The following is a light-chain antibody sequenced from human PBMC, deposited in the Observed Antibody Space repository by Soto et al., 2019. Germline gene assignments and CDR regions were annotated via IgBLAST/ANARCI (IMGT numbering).Light chain of an antibody. CDR3: RHYGSSPFT. CDR2: GVS. V-gene: IGKV3-20*01. Sequence: EIVLTQSPGTLSLSPGERATLSCRASQSVSSSYLAWYQQKPGQAPRLLVYGVSSRATGIPDRFSGSGSGTDLTLTISRVEPEDFAVYYCRHYGSSPFTFGPGTRVDIK. CDR1: QSVSSSY. J-gene: IGKJ3*01.